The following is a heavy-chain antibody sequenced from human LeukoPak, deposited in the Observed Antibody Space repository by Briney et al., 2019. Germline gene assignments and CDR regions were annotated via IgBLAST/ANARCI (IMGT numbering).Heavy chain of an antibody. CDR2: IKSETDGGTT. CDR1: GFTFSNAW. V-gene: IGHV3-15*01. J-gene: IGHJ3*02. Sequence: SGGSLRPSCAASGFTFSNAWMSWVRQAPGNGREWVGRIKSETDGGTTDYAAPVKGRFTISRDDSKNTLYLQMNSLKTEDTAVYYCTTGFPDYYGSGSYSLVAFDIWGQGTMVTVSS. D-gene: IGHD3-10*01. CDR3: TTGFPDYYGSGSYSLVAFDI.